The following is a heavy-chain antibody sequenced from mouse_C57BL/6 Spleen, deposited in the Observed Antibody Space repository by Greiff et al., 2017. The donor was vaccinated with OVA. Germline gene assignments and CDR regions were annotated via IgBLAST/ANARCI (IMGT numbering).Heavy chain of an antibody. D-gene: IGHD1-1*01. CDR1: GFTFSDYG. CDR2: ISNLAYSI. Sequence: EVKLVESGGGLVQPGGSLKLSCAASGFTFSDYGMAWVRQAPRKGPEWVAFISNLAYSIYYADTVTGRFTISRENAKNTLYLEMSSLRSEDTAMYYCARKDDYGSSPYWYFDVWGTGTTVTVSS. V-gene: IGHV5-15*01. J-gene: IGHJ1*03. CDR3: ARKDDYGSSPYWYFDV.